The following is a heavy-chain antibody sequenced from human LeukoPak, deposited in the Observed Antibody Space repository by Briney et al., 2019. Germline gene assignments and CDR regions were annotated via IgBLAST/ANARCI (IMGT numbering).Heavy chain of an antibody. J-gene: IGHJ3*02. CDR3: ARRFDI. V-gene: IGHV3-48*01. CDR2: ISSSSSTI. CDR1: GFTFSNYD. Sequence: GGSLRLSCVASGFTFSNYDMNWVRQAPGKGLEWVSYISSSSSTIYFADSVKGRFTISRDNAKNSLYLQMNSLRAEDTAVYFCARRFDIWGQGTMVTVSS.